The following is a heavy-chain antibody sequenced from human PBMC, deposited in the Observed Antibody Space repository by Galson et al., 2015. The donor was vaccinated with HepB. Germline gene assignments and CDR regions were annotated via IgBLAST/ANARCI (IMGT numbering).Heavy chain of an antibody. D-gene: IGHD2-15*01. J-gene: IGHJ6*02. V-gene: IGHV1-2*02. CDR3: AMGANIVVVVAGAYYYYYGMDV. CDR2: INPNSGGT. Sequence: SVKVSCKASGYTFTGYYMHWVRQTPGQGLEWMGWINPNSGGTNYAQKFQGRVTMTRDTSTSTAYMELSRLRSDDTAVYYCAMGANIVVVVAGAYYYYYGMDVWGQGTTVTVSS. CDR1: GYTFTGYY.